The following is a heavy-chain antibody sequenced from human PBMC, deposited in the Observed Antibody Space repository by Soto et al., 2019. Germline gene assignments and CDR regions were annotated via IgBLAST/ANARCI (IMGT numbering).Heavy chain of an antibody. J-gene: IGHJ4*02. CDR2: ISYDGSNK. CDR3: ARDRSPVAGTSIMSDFDY. V-gene: IGHV3-30-3*01. D-gene: IGHD6-19*01. CDR1: GFTFSSYA. Sequence: GGSLRLSCAASGFTFSSYAMHWVRQAPGKGLEWVAVISYDGSNKYYADSVKGRFTISRDNSKNTLHLQMNSLRAEDTAVYYCARDRSPVAGTSIMSDFDYWGQGTLVTVSS.